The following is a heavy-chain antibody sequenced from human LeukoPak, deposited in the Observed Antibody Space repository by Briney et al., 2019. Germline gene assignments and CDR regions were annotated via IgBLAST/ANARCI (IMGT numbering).Heavy chain of an antibody. J-gene: IGHJ5*02. CDR1: GGTFNNSA. CDR3: ARDVHGDYGSGWFDP. CDR2: IMPLFGTA. Sequence: SVKVSCKTSGGTFNNSAISWVRQAPGQGLEWLGGIMPLFGTAGYAQEFQGRGTITKDESTRTVYLELTSLTSDDTAVYYCARDVHGDYGSGWFDPWGQGTLVSVSS. D-gene: IGHD4-17*01. V-gene: IGHV1-69*05.